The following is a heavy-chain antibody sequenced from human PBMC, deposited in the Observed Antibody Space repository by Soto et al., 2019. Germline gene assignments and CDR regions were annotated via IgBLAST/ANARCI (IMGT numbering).Heavy chain of an antibody. J-gene: IGHJ4*02. V-gene: IGHV3-33*01. CDR2: IWYDGSNK. D-gene: IGHD6-25*01. CDR3: ARVRMAPSGGADY. Sequence: QVQLVESGGGVVQPGRSLRLSCAASGFTFSSYGMHWVRQAPGKGLEWVAVIWYDGSNKYYADSVKGRFTISRDNSKNTRYLQMNSLRAEDTAVYYCARVRMAPSGGADYWGQGTLVTVSS. CDR1: GFTFSSYG.